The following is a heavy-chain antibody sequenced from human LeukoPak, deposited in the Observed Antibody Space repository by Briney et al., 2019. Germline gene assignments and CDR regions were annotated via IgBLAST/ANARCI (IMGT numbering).Heavy chain of an antibody. CDR3: ARDRAIFGVVTHNYFDY. D-gene: IGHD3-3*01. CDR1: GYTFTSYY. V-gene: IGHV1-46*01. J-gene: IGHJ4*02. CDR2: INPSGGST. Sequence: GASVKVSCKASGYTFTSYYMHWVRQAPGQELEWMGIINPSGGSTSYAQKFQGRVTMTRDTSTSTVYMELSSLRSEDTAVYYCARDRAIFGVVTHNYFDYWGQGTLVTVSS.